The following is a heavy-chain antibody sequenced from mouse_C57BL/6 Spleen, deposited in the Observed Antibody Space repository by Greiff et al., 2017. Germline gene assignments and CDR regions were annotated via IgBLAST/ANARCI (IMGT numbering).Heavy chain of an antibody. J-gene: IGHJ1*03. D-gene: IGHD1-1*01. V-gene: IGHV1-82*01. Sequence: QVQLQQSGPELVKPGASVKISCKASGYAFSSSWMNWVKQRPGKGLEWIGRIYPGDGDTNYNGKFKGKATLTADKSSSTAYMQLSSLTSEDSAVYFCARSGAYYYGSYWYFDVWGTGTTVTVSS. CDR1: GYAFSSSW. CDR2: IYPGDGDT. CDR3: ARSGAYYYGSYWYFDV.